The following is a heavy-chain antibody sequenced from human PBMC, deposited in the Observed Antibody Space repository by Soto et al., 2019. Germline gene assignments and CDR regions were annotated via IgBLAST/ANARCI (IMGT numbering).Heavy chain of an antibody. D-gene: IGHD3-22*01. CDR1: GFTFSDYA. J-gene: IGHJ4*02. CDR2: ISSAGGSS. Sequence: EVQMLQSGGGLVQPGGSLRLSCTASGFTFSDYAMSWVRQAAGRGLEWVSLISSAGGSSSYADSVKGRFTISRDNSNNTLYLQMHSLRAEDTAKYYCAKDLPPYYYDSSGYFDYWSQGTLVTVAS. V-gene: IGHV3-23*01. CDR3: AKDLPPYYYDSSGYFDY.